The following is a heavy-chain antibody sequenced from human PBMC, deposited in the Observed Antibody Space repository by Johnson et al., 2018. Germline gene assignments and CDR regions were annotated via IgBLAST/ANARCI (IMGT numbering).Heavy chain of an antibody. CDR1: RFTFDDYA. D-gene: IGHD2-15*01. V-gene: IGHV3-9*01. CDR2: ISWNSGVK. Sequence: EVQLVESGGGLVQPGKSLRLSCAASRFTFDDYAMLWVRQGPGKGLEWVSGISWNSGVKAYADSVKCRFTISRDNAKNSLYLQMDSLTPEDTGLNYCERENATRIACDIGGQGTMVTVSS. J-gene: IGHJ3*02. CDR3: ERENATRIACDI.